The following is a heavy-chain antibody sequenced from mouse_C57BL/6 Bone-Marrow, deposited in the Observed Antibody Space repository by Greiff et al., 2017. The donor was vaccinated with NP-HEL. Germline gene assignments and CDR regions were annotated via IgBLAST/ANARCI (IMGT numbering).Heavy chain of an antibody. J-gene: IGHJ4*01. CDR2: IHPNSGST. CDR1: GYTFTSYW. CDR3: ARDYYSNSYAMDY. D-gene: IGHD2-5*01. V-gene: IGHV1-64*01. Sequence: QVQLQQPGAELVKPGASVKLSCKASGYTFTSYWMHWVKQRPGQGLEWIGMIHPNSGSTNYNEKFKSKATLTVDKSSSTAYMQLSSLTSEDSAVYYGARDYYSNSYAMDYWGQGTSVTVSS.